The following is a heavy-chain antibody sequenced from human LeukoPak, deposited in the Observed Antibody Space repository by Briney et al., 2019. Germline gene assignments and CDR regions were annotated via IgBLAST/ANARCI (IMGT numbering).Heavy chain of an antibody. CDR1: GFTVSSNY. J-gene: IGHJ4*02. D-gene: IGHD6-13*01. CDR2: IYSGGST. CDR3: ARDGVIAAAGLN. V-gene: IGHV3-66*02. Sequence: GGSLRLSWAASGFTVSSNYMSWVRQAPGKGLEWVSVIYSGGSTYYADSVKGRFTISRDNSKNTLYLQMNSLRAGDTAVYYCARDGVIAAAGLNWGQGTLVTVSS.